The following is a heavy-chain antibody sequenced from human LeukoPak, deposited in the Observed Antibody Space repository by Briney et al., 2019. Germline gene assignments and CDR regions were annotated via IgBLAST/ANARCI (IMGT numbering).Heavy chain of an antibody. V-gene: IGHV3-23*01. CDR2: VSGSGGST. Sequence: PGGSLRLSCAASGFTFSSYAMSWVRQAQGKGLEWVSAVSGSGGSTYYADSVKGRFTISRDNSKNTLSLQLNSLGAEDTAVYYCAHISSSWPDYWGQGTLVTVSS. CDR3: AHISSSWPDY. CDR1: GFTFSSYA. D-gene: IGHD6-13*01. J-gene: IGHJ4*02.